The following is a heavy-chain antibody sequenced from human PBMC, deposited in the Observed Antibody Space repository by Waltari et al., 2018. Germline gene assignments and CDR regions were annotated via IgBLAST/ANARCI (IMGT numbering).Heavy chain of an antibody. CDR1: EFTFSSYA. CDR3: ARDYCDRTNCHGMDV. V-gene: IGHV3-30*04. D-gene: IGHD3-22*01. CDR2: ISYNGRNI. Sequence: QVQLVESGGGVVQPGRSLRLSCAAYEFTFSSYAMPWVRQAPGKGLEWVAVISYNGRNIYYVDSVKGRFSISRDNSEKMLYLQMNSLRAEDTAVYYCARDYCDRTNCHGMDVWGQGTTVTVFS. J-gene: IGHJ6*02.